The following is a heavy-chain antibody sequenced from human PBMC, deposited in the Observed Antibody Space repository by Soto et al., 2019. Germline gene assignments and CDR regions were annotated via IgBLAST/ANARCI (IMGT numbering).Heavy chain of an antibody. CDR1: GYTFTSYA. J-gene: IGHJ5*02. CDR3: ARHMLQLWLVDP. CDR2: INAGNGNT. Sequence: ASVKVSCKASGYTFTSYAMHWVRQAPGQRLEWMGWINAGNGNTKYSQKFQGRVTITRDTSASTAYMELSSLRSEDTAVYYCARHMLQLWLVDPWGQGTLVTVSS. V-gene: IGHV1-3*01. D-gene: IGHD5-18*01.